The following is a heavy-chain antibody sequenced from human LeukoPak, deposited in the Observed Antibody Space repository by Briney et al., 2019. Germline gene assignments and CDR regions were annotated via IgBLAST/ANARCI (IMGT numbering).Heavy chain of an antibody. CDR2: ISGSGGST. Sequence: PGGSLRLSCAASGFTFSSYGMSWVRQAPGKGLEWVSAISGSGGSTYYADSVKGWFTISRDNSKNTLYLQMNRLRADDTAVYYCAKDLDGYGDYGDSPFDYWGQGTLVTVSS. J-gene: IGHJ4*02. V-gene: IGHV3-23*01. D-gene: IGHD4-17*01. CDR1: GFTFSSYG. CDR3: AKDLDGYGDYGDSPFDY.